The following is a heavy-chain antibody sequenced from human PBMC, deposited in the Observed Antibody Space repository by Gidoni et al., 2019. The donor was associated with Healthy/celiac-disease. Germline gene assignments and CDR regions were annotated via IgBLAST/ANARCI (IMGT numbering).Heavy chain of an antibody. J-gene: IGHJ4*02. CDR1: GGSISSGGYY. CDR2: IYYSGST. CDR3: ARGSTVTPFDY. Sequence: QVQLQESGPGLVKPSQTLSLTCTVPGGSISSGGYYWSWIRQHPGKGLEWIGYIYYSGSTYYNPSLKSLVTISVDTSKNQFSLKLSSVTAADTAVYYCARGSTVTPFDYWGQGTLVTVSS. V-gene: IGHV4-31*01. D-gene: IGHD4-17*01.